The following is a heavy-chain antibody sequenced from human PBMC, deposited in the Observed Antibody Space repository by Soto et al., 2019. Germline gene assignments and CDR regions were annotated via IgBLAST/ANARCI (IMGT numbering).Heavy chain of an antibody. CDR2: IRSKAYGGTT. CDR3: TRVSGYSYGYHYYGMDV. J-gene: IGHJ6*02. V-gene: IGHV3-49*03. Sequence: SLRLSCTASGFTFGDYAMSWFRQAPGKGLEWVGFIRSKAYGGTTEYAASVKGRFTISRDDSKSIAYLQMNSLKTEDTAVYYCTRVSGYSYGYHYYGMDVWGQGTTVTVSS. D-gene: IGHD5-18*01. CDR1: GFTFGDYA.